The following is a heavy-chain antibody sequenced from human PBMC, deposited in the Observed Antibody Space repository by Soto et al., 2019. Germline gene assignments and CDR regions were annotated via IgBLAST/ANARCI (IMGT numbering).Heavy chain of an antibody. CDR3: ARSDYGDENYYFDY. D-gene: IGHD4-17*01. CDR1: GYTFTSYG. J-gene: IGHJ4*02. V-gene: IGHV1-18*01. Sequence: ASVKVSCKASGYTFTSYGISWVRQAPGQGLEWMGWISAYNGNTNYAQKLQGRVTMTTDTSTSTAYMELRSLRSDDTAVYYCARSDYGDENYYFDYWGQGTLVTVSS. CDR2: ISAYNGNT.